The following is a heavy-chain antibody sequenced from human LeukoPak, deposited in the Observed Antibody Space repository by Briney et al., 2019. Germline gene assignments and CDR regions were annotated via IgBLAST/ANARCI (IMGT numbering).Heavy chain of an antibody. V-gene: IGHV3-48*01. D-gene: IGHD3-3*01. J-gene: IGHJ4*02. Sequence: PGGSLRLSCAASGFTFSSHSMNWVRQTPGKGLEWVSYISSGSSARYYADSVMGRFTISRDDARNSLYLQMNSLRAEDTAVYYCARMSGSRLPGYWGQGTLVTVSS. CDR2: ISSGSSAR. CDR1: GFTFSSHS. CDR3: ARMSGSRLPGY.